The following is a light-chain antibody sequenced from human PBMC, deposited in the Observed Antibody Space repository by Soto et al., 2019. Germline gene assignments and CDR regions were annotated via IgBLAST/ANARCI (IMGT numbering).Light chain of an antibody. Sequence: DIQMTQSPSSLSASVGDRVTITCRASQSISSYLNWYHQKPGKAPKLLIYSASSLQSGVPSRFSGSGSGTDFTITISSLQPEDFATYYCQQSSTTPWTFGQGTKVEIK. CDR1: QSISSY. CDR2: SAS. CDR3: QQSSTTPWT. J-gene: IGKJ1*01. V-gene: IGKV1-39*01.